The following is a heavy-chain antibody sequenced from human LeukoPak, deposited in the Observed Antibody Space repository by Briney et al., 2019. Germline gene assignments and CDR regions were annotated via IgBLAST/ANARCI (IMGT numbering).Heavy chain of an antibody. CDR1: GFTFGNYA. V-gene: IGHV3-23*01. J-gene: IGHJ4*02. D-gene: IGHD2-15*01. CDR2: TSTSGGST. CDR3: ATARGGY. Sequence: GGSLRLSCVASGFTFGNYAMNWVRQAPGKGLEWVSGTSTSGGSTYYADSVKGRFTISRDNSKNTLSLQMTSLRAEDTAVYYCATARGGYWGQGTLVTVSS.